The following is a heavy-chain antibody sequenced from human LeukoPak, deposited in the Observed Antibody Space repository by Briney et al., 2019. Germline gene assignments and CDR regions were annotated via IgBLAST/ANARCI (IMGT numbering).Heavy chain of an antibody. V-gene: IGHV3-74*01. CDR2: IKGDGSHT. CDR3: TRGGDAYNFDY. Sequence: GGSLRLSCAASGFTFSNYWMHWVRQAPGKGLEWVSRIKGDGSHTIYADSVKGRSTISRDNAKNTVYLQMNSLRAEDTAVYYCTRGGDAYNFDYWGQGTLVTVSS. CDR1: GFTFSNYW. D-gene: IGHD5-24*01. J-gene: IGHJ4*02.